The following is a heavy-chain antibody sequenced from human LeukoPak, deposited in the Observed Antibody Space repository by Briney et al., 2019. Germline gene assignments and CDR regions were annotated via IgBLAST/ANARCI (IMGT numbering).Heavy chain of an antibody. CDR3: ARERGSGSYAYFDY. J-gene: IGHJ4*02. D-gene: IGHD1-26*01. V-gene: IGHV3-48*01. CDR1: GFTFSSYS. Sequence: AGGSLRLSCAASGFTFSSYSMNWVRQAPGKGLEWVSDISSSSSTIYYADSVKGRFTISRDNAKNSLYLEMNSLRAEDTAVYYCARERGSGSYAYFDYWGQGTLVTVSS. CDR2: ISSSSSTI.